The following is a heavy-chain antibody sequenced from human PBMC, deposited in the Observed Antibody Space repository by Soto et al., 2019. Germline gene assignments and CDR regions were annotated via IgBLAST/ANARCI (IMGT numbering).Heavy chain of an antibody. CDR1: GFSFSTYA. CDR2: ISGSTT. CDR3: ARPRGYGIFDAFDI. D-gene: IGHD1-1*01. V-gene: IGHV3-23*01. Sequence: QTGGSLRLSCAASGFSFSTYAMNWVRQVPGKGLEWVSGISGSTTFYADSVRGRFTISRDNSINTLYLQMSSLRTEDTAVYFCARPRGYGIFDAFDIWGQGTMVTVSS. J-gene: IGHJ3*02.